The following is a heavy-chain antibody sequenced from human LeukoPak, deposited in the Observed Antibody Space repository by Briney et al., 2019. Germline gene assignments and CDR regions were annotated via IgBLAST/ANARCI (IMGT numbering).Heavy chain of an antibody. J-gene: IGHJ4*02. CDR3: ARADCSGGSCYFDY. CDR2: IITILGIA. Sequence: SVKVSCKASGCTFSSYTINWVRQAPGQGLEWMGSIITILGIANYAHTFQGRVTITADKSTSTAYMELSSLRSEDTAVYYCARADCSGGSCYFDYWGKGTLVTVSS. V-gene: IGHV1-69*02. CDR1: GCTFSSYT. D-gene: IGHD2-15*01.